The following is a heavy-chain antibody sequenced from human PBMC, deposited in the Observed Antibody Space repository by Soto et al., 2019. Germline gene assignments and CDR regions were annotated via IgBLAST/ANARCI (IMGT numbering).Heavy chain of an antibody. CDR1: DFIFLYYA. D-gene: IGHD3-9*01. J-gene: IGHJ1*01. CDR3: TKDPSTGYADH. Sequence: GGSLRLSCAASDFIFLYYAMTWFRQAPGKGLEWASTISRGGAYTHYADSVEGRFTISRDNSKNILYLDMRSLRGEDTAFYYCTKDPSTGYADHWGQGTLVTVSS. CDR2: ISRGGAYT. V-gene: IGHV3-23*01.